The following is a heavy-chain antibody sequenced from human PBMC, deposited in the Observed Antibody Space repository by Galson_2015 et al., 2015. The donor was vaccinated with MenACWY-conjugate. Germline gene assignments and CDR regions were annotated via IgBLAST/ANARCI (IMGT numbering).Heavy chain of an antibody. CDR1: GYFLSKIS. D-gene: IGHD2-8*02. Sequence: SVKVSCKVSGYFLSKISMHWVRQAPGKGPEWMGGFDPKDGETIYAQKFQGRVTMTEDISTDIAYMELSSLTYEDTAVYYCATGLWYAFDIWGQGTMVSVSS. V-gene: IGHV1-24*01. CDR2: FDPKDGET. J-gene: IGHJ3*02. CDR3: ATGLWYAFDI.